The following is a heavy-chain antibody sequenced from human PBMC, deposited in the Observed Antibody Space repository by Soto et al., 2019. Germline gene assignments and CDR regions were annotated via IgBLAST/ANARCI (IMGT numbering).Heavy chain of an antibody. CDR2: IYSGGST. V-gene: IGHV3-53*01. CDR1: GFTVSSNY. Sequence: SGGSLRLSCAASGFTVSSNYMSWVRQAPGKGLEWVSVIYSGGSTYYADSVRGRFTISRDNSKNTLYLQMKSLRAEDTAVYYCAGDPPATRHGMDVWGQGTTVNVS. J-gene: IGHJ6*02. CDR3: AGDPPATRHGMDV.